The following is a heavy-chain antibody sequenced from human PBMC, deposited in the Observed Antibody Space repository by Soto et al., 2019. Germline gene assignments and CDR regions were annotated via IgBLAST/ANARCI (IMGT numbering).Heavy chain of an antibody. Sequence: KPSETLSLTCTVSGDSIISSDFYWGWVRQPPGKGLEWIGSIFYLGSSYYNPSLKSRVTMSVDTSKNQFSLGLRSVTAADTALYFCARHSLALRKNNWFDPWGQGIMVTVSS. CDR2: IFYLGSS. J-gene: IGHJ5*02. V-gene: IGHV4-39*01. CDR1: GDSIISSDFY. D-gene: IGHD3-3*02. CDR3: ARHSLALRKNNWFDP.